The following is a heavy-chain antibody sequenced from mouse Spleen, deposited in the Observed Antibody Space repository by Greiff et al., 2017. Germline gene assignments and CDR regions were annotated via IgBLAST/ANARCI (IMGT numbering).Heavy chain of an antibody. V-gene: IGHV5-9-3*01. CDR1: GFTFSSYA. J-gene: IGHJ3*01. CDR2: ISSGGSYT. CDR3: ARHERSMFAY. Sequence: EVKLMESGGGLVKPGGSLKLSCAASGFTFSSYAMSWVRQTPEKRLEWVATISSGGSYTYYPDSVKGRFTISRDNAKNTLYLQMSSLRSEDTAMYYCARHERSMFAYWGQGTLVTVSA.